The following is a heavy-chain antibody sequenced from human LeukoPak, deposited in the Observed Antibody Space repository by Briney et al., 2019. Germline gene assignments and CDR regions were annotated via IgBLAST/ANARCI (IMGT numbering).Heavy chain of an antibody. D-gene: IGHD5-24*01. Sequence: PGGSLRLSCAASGFTFSSYGMHWVRQAPGKGLEWVAFIRYDGSNKYYADSVKGRFTISRDNSKNTLYLQMNSLRAEDTAVYFCAKERKVATIEGYYFDYWGQGTLVTVSS. CDR2: IRYDGSNK. J-gene: IGHJ4*02. CDR1: GFTFSSYG. CDR3: AKERKVATIEGYYFDY. V-gene: IGHV3-30*02.